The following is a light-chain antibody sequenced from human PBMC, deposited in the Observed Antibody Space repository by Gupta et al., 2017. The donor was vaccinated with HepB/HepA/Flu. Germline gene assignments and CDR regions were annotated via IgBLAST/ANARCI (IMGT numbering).Light chain of an antibody. CDR3: SSYTTSNSYV. CDR2: GVS. Sequence: SDVGLYNFVSWYQQHPGKVPKLLIHGVSVRPSGVSDRFSGSKSGNTASLTISGLQSEDEADYYCSSYTTSNSYVFGTGTTLSVL. V-gene: IGLV2-14*03. J-gene: IGLJ1*01. CDR1: SDVGLYNF.